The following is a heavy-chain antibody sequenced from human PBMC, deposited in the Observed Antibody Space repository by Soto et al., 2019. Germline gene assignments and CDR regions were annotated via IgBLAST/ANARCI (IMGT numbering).Heavy chain of an antibody. Sequence: QVQLVQSGAGVKKPGSSVKVSCKASGGTFSSSAISWVRQAPGQGLEWMGAIIPVFGTAHYAQKFQGRVTITADKPTSTAYMELSRLRSEETAGYYFARERPERGKDVWGQGTTVTVSS. J-gene: IGHJ6*02. CDR1: GGTFSSSA. CDR3: ARERPERGKDV. V-gene: IGHV1-69*06. D-gene: IGHD6-25*01. CDR2: IIPVFGTA.